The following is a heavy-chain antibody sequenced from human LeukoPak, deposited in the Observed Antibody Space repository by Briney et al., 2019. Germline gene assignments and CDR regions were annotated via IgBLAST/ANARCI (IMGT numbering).Heavy chain of an antibody. Sequence: GGSLRLSCVASGFTFSGSAIHWVRQASGKGLEWVGRVKNKANNYATGYVASVKGRFTISRDDSKSTAYLQMNSLKIEDTAVYYCRGTGDGDYFDFWGQGTLVTVSS. CDR1: GFTFSGSA. D-gene: IGHD7-27*01. CDR3: RGTGDGDYFDF. J-gene: IGHJ4*02. CDR2: VKNKANNYAT. V-gene: IGHV3-73*01.